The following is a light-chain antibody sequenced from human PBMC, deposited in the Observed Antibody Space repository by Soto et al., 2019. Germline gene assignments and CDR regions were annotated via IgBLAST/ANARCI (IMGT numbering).Light chain of an antibody. J-gene: IGLJ1*01. CDR3: CAYAGGSTYV. CDR1: SSYVGSYNL. Sequence: QSALTQPAAVSGSPGQSITISCTATSSYVGSYNLVSWYQQYPGKAPKLMIYEDSKRPSGVSNRFSGSKSGNTASLTISGLQTEDEADYYCCAYAGGSTYVFGTGTKVTVL. CDR2: EDS. V-gene: IGLV2-23*01.